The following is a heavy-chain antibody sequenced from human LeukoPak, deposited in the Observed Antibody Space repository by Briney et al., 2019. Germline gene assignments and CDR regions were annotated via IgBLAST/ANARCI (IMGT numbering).Heavy chain of an antibody. CDR2: ISAYNGNT. J-gene: IGHJ6*03. Sequence: AASVKVSCKASGYTFTSYGISWVRQAPGQGLEWMGWISAYNGNTNYAQKLQGGVTMTTDTSTSTAYMELRSLRSDDTAVYYCARIPGRLRADYYYYYMDVWGKGTTVTVSS. D-gene: IGHD5-12*01. CDR1: GYTFTSYG. CDR3: ARIPGRLRADYYYYYMDV. V-gene: IGHV1-18*01.